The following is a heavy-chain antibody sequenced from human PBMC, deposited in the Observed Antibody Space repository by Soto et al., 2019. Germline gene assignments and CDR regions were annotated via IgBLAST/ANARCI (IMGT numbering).Heavy chain of an antibody. V-gene: IGHV3-23*01. D-gene: IGHD3-10*01. J-gene: IGHJ5*01. CDR2: IGGDTSYT. CDR1: GFSFSNYA. Sequence: PGGALRLSCTASGFSFSNYAVTWVRQAPGKGLEWVSSIGGDTSYTYYADSVKGRFTISRDNSRNTLYLQMSSLRAEDTAVYYCATTGPGSYSLSWGHGPLVTVPQ. CDR3: ATTGPGSYSLS.